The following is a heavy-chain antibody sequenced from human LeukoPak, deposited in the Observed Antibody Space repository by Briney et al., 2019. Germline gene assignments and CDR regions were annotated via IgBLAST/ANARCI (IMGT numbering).Heavy chain of an antibody. V-gene: IGHV3-23*01. Sequence: GGSLRLSCAASGFTFSSYAMSWVRQAPGKGLEWVSAISGSGGSIYYADSVKGRFTISRDNSKNTLYLQMNSLRAEDTAVYYCAKDSSSWFFVRIGFDPWGQGTLVTVSS. D-gene: IGHD6-13*01. CDR2: ISGSGGSI. J-gene: IGHJ5*02. CDR1: GFTFSSYA. CDR3: AKDSSSWFFVRIGFDP.